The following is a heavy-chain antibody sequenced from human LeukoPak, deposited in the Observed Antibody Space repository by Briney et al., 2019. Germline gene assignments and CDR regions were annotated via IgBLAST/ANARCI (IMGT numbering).Heavy chain of an antibody. CDR3: ARDRAVAGTGDWFDP. V-gene: IGHV3-7*01. Sequence: PGGSLRLSCAASGFTFSSYWMSWVHQAPGKGLEWVANIKQDGSEKYYVDSVKGRFTISRDNAKNSLYLQMNSLRAEDTAVYYCARDRAVAGTGDWFDPWGQGTLVTVSS. CDR2: IKQDGSEK. J-gene: IGHJ5*02. CDR1: GFTFSSYW. D-gene: IGHD6-19*01.